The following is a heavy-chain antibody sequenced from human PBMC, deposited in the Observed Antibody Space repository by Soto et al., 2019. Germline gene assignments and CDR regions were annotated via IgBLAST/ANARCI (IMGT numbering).Heavy chain of an antibody. V-gene: IGHV1-24*01. D-gene: IGHD6-13*01. Sequence: ASVKVSCKVSGYTLTELSMHWVRQAPGKGLEWMGGFDPEDGETIYAQKFQGRVTMTEDTSTDTAYMELSSLRSEDTAVYYCARGHPSFWYGRTWWFDPWGQGTLVTVSS. CDR2: FDPEDGET. CDR3: ARGHPSFWYGRTWWFDP. CDR1: GYTLTELS. J-gene: IGHJ5*02.